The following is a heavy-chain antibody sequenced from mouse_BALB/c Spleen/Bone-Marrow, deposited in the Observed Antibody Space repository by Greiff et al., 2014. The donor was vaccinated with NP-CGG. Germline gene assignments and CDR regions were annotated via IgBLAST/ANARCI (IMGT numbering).Heavy chain of an antibody. CDR1: GYSFTGYF. V-gene: IGHV1-20*02. J-gene: IGHJ3*01. D-gene: IGHD2-4*01. CDR2: INPYNGDT. Sequence: EVQLQQSGPELVKPGASVKISCKASGYSFTGYFMNWVMQSHGKSLEWIGHINPYNGDTFYNQKFKGKATLTVDKSSNTAHMELRSLASEDSAVYYCARIYDYDRGAWFAYWGQGTLVTVSA. CDR3: ARIYDYDRGAWFAY.